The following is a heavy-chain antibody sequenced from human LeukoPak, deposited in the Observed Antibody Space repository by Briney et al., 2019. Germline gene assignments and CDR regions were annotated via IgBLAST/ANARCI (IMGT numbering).Heavy chain of an antibody. Sequence: ASVKVSCKASGYTFTSYGIGWVRQAPGQGLEWMGWISAYNGNTNYAQKLQGRVTMTTDTTTSTAYIELRSLRPDDTAVYYCARVSEYGGSCPPNYWGQGTLVTVSS. D-gene: IGHD1-26*01. V-gene: IGHV1-18*01. CDR1: GYTFTSYG. CDR3: ARVSEYGGSCPPNY. CDR2: ISAYNGNT. J-gene: IGHJ4*02.